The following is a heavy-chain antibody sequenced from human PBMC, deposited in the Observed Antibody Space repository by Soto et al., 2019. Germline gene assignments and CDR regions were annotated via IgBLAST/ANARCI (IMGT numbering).Heavy chain of an antibody. CDR3: ARGTTAAE. J-gene: IGHJ4*02. V-gene: IGHV3-7*01. D-gene: IGHD6-25*01. CDR1: GFTFSTYW. Sequence: EVQLVESGGGLVQPGGSLRLSCAASGFTFSTYWMTWVRQAPGKGLEWVASITLDGSEKQYVDSVKGRFTISRDNAKESLYLQMNSLRGEDSCLYYCARGTTAAEWGQGTRVTVSS. CDR2: ITLDGSEK.